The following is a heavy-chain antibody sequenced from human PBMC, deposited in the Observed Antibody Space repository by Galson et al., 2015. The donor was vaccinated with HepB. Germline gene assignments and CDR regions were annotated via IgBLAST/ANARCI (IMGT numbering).Heavy chain of an antibody. CDR3: AKGTGGSGYYVGIDY. Sequence: SLRLSCAASGFTFSSYGMHWVRQAPGKGLEWVAVISHDRGNKYYADSVKGRFTISRDNSKNALYLQMNSLRPEDTAVYYCAKGTGGSGYYVGIDYWGQGTLVTVSS. J-gene: IGHJ4*02. CDR1: GFTFSSYG. CDR2: ISHDRGNK. D-gene: IGHD3-22*01. V-gene: IGHV3-30*18.